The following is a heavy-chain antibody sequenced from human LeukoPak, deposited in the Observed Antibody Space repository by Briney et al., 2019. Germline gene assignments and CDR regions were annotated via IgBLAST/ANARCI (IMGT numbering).Heavy chain of an antibody. Sequence: GGSLRLSCAASGFTFNSYAMHWVRQAPGKGLEWVAVISYDGRNKFYADSVKGRFTISRDNSKNTLYLQMNSLRAEDTAVYYCAKEGGYCSSTSCSPAFDIWGQGTMVTVSS. D-gene: IGHD2-2*01. CDR2: ISYDGRNK. CDR1: GFTFNSYA. J-gene: IGHJ3*02. CDR3: AKEGGYCSSTSCSPAFDI. V-gene: IGHV3-30*04.